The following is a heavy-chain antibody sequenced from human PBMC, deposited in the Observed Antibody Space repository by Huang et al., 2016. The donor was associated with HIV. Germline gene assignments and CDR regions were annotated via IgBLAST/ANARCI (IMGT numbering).Heavy chain of an antibody. V-gene: IGHV3-30*03. CDR3: ATSTAGYAFDI. J-gene: IGHJ3*02. CDR1: GFTFSSYG. Sequence: QVQLVESGGGVVQPGRSLRLSCAASGFTFSSYGMHWVRQGPGKGLEWVAVISYDGSNKYYAHSVKGRFTISRDNSKNTLYLQMNSLRAEDTAVYYCATSTAGYAFDIWGQGTMVTVSS. CDR2: ISYDGSNK. D-gene: IGHD6-13*01.